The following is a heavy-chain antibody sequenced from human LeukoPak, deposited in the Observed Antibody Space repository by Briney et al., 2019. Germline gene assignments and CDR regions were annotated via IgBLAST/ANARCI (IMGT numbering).Heavy chain of an antibody. CDR1: GFTFSSYS. CDR3: ARDAGYYCGSGSYYSDY. J-gene: IGHJ4*02. D-gene: IGHD3-10*01. CDR2: ISSSSSYI. Sequence: GGSLRLSCAASGFTFSSYSMNWVRQAPGKGLEWVSSISSSSSYIYYADSVKGRFTISRDNAKNSLYLQMNSLRAEDTAVYYCARDAGYYCGSGSYYSDYWGQGTLVTVSS. V-gene: IGHV3-21*01.